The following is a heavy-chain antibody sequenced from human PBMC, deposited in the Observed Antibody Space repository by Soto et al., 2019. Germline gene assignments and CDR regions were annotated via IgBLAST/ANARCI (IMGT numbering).Heavy chain of an antibody. J-gene: IGHJ4*02. V-gene: IGHV4-34*01. Sequence: QVQLQQSGAGLLKPSETLSLTCDVYGGSFSGYIWTWIRQTPGKGLQWIGQINHSGSANYNPSLKSRVTISVLTSNSHFSLELNSLTAADTAVYYCARGLISGSHYSGGWYYFDSWGQGTQVTVSS. CDR3: ARGLISGSHYSGGWYYFDS. CDR1: GGSFSGYI. CDR2: INHSGSA. D-gene: IGHD1-26*01.